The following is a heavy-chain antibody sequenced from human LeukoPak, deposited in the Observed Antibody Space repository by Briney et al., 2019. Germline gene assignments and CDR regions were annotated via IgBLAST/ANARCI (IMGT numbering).Heavy chain of an antibody. J-gene: IGHJ4*02. CDR2: IKEDGSET. V-gene: IGHV3-7*04. CDR1: GFTFSGYW. D-gene: IGHD6-19*01. CDR3: ARGSGWYNGFDY. Sequence: GGSLRLSCVASGFTFSGYWMSWVRQAPGKGLEWVANIKEDGSETWYVDSVKGRFTISRDNAKKSVFLQMNSLRGEDTAVYYCARGSGWYNGFDYWGQGTLVTVSS.